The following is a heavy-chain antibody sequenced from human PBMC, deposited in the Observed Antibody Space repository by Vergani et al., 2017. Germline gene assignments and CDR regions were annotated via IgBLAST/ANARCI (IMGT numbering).Heavy chain of an antibody. Sequence: QVQLVQSGAEVKKPGSSVKVSCNASGGTFSSYAISWVRQAPGQGLEWMGGIIPIFGTANYAQKFQGRVTITADESTSTAYMELSSLRSEDTAVYYCARVAGNYYDSSGYSDYWGQGTLVTVSS. CDR3: ARVAGNYYDSSGYSDY. V-gene: IGHV1-69*12. D-gene: IGHD3-22*01. J-gene: IGHJ4*02. CDR2: IIPIFGTA. CDR1: GGTFSSYA.